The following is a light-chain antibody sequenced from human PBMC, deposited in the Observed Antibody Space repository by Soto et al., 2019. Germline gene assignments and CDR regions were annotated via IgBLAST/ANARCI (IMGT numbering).Light chain of an antibody. CDR3: VLYMGSGNRV. CDR2: NTN. J-gene: IGLJ3*02. Sequence: QTVVTQEPSFSVSPGGTVTLTCALSSGSVSTSYYPSWYQQTPGQAPRMLIYNTNTRSSGVADRFSGSILGDKAALTITGAQADDESDYYCVLYMGSGNRVFGGGTKLTVL. V-gene: IGLV8-61*01. CDR1: SGSVSTSYY.